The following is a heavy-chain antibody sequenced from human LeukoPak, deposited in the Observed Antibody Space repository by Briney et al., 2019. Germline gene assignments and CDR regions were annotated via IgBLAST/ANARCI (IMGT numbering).Heavy chain of an antibody. CDR3: ARVTPESGYYDSSGYPDY. J-gene: IGHJ4*02. D-gene: IGHD3-22*01. Sequence: GGSLRLSCAASGFTFSNYWIHWVRQAPGKGLVWVSRINSDGSSTSYADSVKGRFTISRDNAKNTLYLQMNSLRAEDTAVYYCARVTPESGYYDSSGYPDYWGQGTLVTVSS. CDR2: INSDGSST. CDR1: GFTFSNYW. V-gene: IGHV3-74*01.